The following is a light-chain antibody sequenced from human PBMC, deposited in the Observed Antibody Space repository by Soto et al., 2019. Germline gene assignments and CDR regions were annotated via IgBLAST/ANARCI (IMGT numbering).Light chain of an antibody. Sequence: QSVLTQPPSVSGAPGQRVTISCTGSSSNIGAGYDVHWYQQLPGTAPKLLIYGNSNRPSGVPDRFSGSKSGTSASLAITGLQAEDEADYYCKSYDSSMSGVLGTGTKAPS. V-gene: IGLV1-40*01. J-gene: IGLJ1*01. CDR3: KSYDSSMSGV. CDR1: SSNIGAGYD. CDR2: GNS.